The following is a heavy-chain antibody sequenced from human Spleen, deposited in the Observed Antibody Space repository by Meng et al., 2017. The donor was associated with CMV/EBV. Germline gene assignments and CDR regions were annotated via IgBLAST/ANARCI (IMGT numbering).Heavy chain of an antibody. V-gene: IGHV4-39*07. Sequence: SETLSLTCTVTGGSISSTSHYWGWIRQPPGKGLEWIGSIYFRGSTYYNPSLKSRVTISVDTSKNQFSLKLSSVTAADTAVYYCARYPIDYYDSSFDYWGQGTLVTVSS. CDR2: IYFRGST. D-gene: IGHD3-22*01. CDR1: GGSISSTSHY. CDR3: ARYPIDYYDSSFDY. J-gene: IGHJ4*02.